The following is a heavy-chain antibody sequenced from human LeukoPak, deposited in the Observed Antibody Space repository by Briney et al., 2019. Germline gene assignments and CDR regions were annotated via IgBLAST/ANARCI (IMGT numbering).Heavy chain of an antibody. Sequence: GGSLRLSCAASGFTFSSHWMHWVRQTPGKGLVWVSRIKSDGSSVDYADSVKGRFTISRDNAKNTLYLQMNSLGAEDMAVYYCVRDGVGAPPFDYWGQGALITVSS. CDR1: GFTFSSHW. J-gene: IGHJ4*02. D-gene: IGHD1-26*01. CDR3: VRDGVGAPPFDY. CDR2: IKSDGSSV. V-gene: IGHV3-74*01.